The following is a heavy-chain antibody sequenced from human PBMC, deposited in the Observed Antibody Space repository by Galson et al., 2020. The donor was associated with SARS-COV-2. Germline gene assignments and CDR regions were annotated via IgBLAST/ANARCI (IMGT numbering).Heavy chain of an antibody. Sequence: GESLKISCAASGFTFSSYAMSWVRQAPGKGLEWVSAISGSGGSTYYADSVKGRFTISRDNSKNTLYLQMNSLRAEDTAVYYCAKDLVASITMVRGVFDAFDIWGQGTMVTVSS. V-gene: IGHV3-23*01. CDR3: AKDLVASITMVRGVFDAFDI. J-gene: IGHJ3*02. CDR1: GFTFSSYA. CDR2: ISGSGGST. D-gene: IGHD3-10*01.